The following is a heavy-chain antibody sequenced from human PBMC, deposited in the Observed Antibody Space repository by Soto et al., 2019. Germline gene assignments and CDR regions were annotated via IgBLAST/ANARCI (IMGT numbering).Heavy chain of an antibody. V-gene: IGHV3-30*03. CDR2: IVYAGSAG. Sequence: QVQLVESGGGVVQPGRSLRLSCVASGFTVSRHGMHWVRQAPGKGLEWVEVIVYAGSAGSETHYSDSVKGRFTISRDTSQNMVYLQMNSLKPDDTAIYYCAREQGYGNYRVADYWGQGTLVTVSS. J-gene: IGHJ4*02. CDR3: AREQGYGNYRVADY. CDR1: GFTVSRHG. D-gene: IGHD4-17*01.